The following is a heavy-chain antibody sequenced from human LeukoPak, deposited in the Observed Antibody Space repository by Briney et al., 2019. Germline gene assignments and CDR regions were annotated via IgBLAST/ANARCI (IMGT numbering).Heavy chain of an antibody. CDR1: GYTFTTYW. V-gene: IGHV5-51*01. CDR3: ARVMTTLTGFDY. CDR2: IYPGDSDI. Sequence: GESLKISCKGSGYTFTTYWIGWVRQMPGKGLEWMGIIYPGDSDIRYSPSFQGRVTISADKSISTACLQWSSLKASDTAMYYCARVMTTLTGFDYWGQGTLVTVSS. D-gene: IGHD2/OR15-2a*01. J-gene: IGHJ4*02.